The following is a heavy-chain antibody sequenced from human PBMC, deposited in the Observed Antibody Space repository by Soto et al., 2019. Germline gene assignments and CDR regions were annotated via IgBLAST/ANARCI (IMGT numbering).Heavy chain of an antibody. CDR2: IWSAGLT. D-gene: IGHD2-15*01. Sequence: GGSLRLSCAASGFTVSSKYMNWVRQAPGKGLEWVSIIWSAGLTYYADSVRGRFTISRDISKNILFLQMNNLRAEDSAIYYCARELPPDLWGQGTLVTVSS. V-gene: IGHV3-53*01. CDR3: ARELPPDL. CDR1: GFTVSSKY. J-gene: IGHJ5*02.